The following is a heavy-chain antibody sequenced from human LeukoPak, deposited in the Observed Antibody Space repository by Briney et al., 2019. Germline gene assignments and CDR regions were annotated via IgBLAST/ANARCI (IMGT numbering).Heavy chain of an antibody. CDR3: AKGVLRYFDWSNPDY. CDR2: ISYDGSNK. CDR1: GFTLSSYG. V-gene: IGHV3-30*18. D-gene: IGHD3-9*01. J-gene: IGHJ4*02. Sequence: GGSLRLSCAASGFTLSSYGMHWVRQAPGKGLEWVAVISYDGSNKYYADSVKGRFTISRDNSKNTLYLQMNSLRAEDTAVYYCAKGVLRYFDWSNPDYWGQGTLVTVSS.